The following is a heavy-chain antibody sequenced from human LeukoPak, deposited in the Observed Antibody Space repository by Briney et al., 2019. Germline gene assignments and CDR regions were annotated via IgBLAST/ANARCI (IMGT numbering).Heavy chain of an antibody. D-gene: IGHD6-19*01. CDR2: INHSGST. J-gene: IGHJ3*02. CDR1: GGSFSGYY. CDR3: ARPRQWLVRAPDAFDT. V-gene: IGHV4-34*01. Sequence: SETLSLTCAVYGGSFSGYYWSWVRQPPGKGLEWIGEINHSGSTNYNPSLKSRVTISVDTSKNQFSLKLSSVTAADTAVYYCARPRQWLVRAPDAFDTWGQGTMVTVSS.